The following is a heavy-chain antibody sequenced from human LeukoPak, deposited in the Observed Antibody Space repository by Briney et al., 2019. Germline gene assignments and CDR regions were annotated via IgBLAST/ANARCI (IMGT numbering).Heavy chain of an antibody. V-gene: IGHV3-30*02. J-gene: IGHJ5*01. D-gene: IGHD6-13*01. Sequence: GGSLSLSCAASGFTFSNYGMHWVRQAPGKGLEWVAFIRYDGNNKYYADSVKGRFTISRDNSKNTLSLQMDSLRAEDTAIYYCAKDWGAATGTPPHDSWGQGTLVTVSS. CDR2: IRYDGNNK. CDR3: AKDWGAATGTPPHDS. CDR1: GFTFSNYG.